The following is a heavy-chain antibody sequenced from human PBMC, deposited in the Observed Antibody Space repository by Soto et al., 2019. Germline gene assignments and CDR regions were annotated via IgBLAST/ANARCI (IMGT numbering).Heavy chain of an antibody. CDR1: GGSISSSSYY. V-gene: IGHV4-39*02. CDR3: AREKVGDGYSSGWPLRLFDY. Sequence: QLQLQESGPGLVKPSETLSLTCTVSGGSISSSSYYWGWIRQPPGKGLEWIGSIYYRGSTYYNPSLKSRVTIPVDTSKNQFSLKLSSVTAADTAVYYCAREKVGDGYSSGWPLRLFDYWGQGTLVTVSS. CDR2: IYYRGST. D-gene: IGHD6-19*01. J-gene: IGHJ4*02.